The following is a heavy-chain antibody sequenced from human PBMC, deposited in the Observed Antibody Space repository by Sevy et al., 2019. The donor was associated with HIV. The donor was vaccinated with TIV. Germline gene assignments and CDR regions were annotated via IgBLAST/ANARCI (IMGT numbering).Heavy chain of an antibody. CDR1: GYIFTDYY. Sequence: ASVKVSCKASGYIFTDYYIHWGRQAPGQGLEWMAWINSDSGVTNYAQKFQGEVTVTRDTSLSTAYLELTRLKSNDTAIYYCARLTTQPTSDLYGMDVWGQGTTVTVSS. D-gene: IGHD4-17*01. V-gene: IGHV1-2*02. CDR2: INSDSGVT. CDR3: ARLTTQPTSDLYGMDV. J-gene: IGHJ6*02.